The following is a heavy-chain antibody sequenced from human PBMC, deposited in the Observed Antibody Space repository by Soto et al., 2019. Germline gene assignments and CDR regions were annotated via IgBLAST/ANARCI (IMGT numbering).Heavy chain of an antibody. CDR2: IYYTGGT. CDR3: VRDSYNFDD. D-gene: IGHD5-18*01. V-gene: IGHV4-59*01. J-gene: IGHJ4*02. Sequence: SETLSLTCTVSGGSIRSYYWSWIRQPPGKGLEWIGYIYYTGGTDYNPSLKSRVTMSLDTAKNQFSLKLRSVTAADTAVYYCVRDSYNFDDWGQGILVTVS. CDR1: GGSIRSYY.